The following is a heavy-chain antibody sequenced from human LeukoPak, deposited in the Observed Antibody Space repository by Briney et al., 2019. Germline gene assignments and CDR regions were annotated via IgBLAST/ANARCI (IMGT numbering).Heavy chain of an antibody. CDR3: ARLQKKSGDYAFDI. D-gene: IGHD1-1*01. J-gene: IGHJ3*02. CDR1: GFTFSSYS. Sequence: GGSLRLSCAASGFTFSSYSMTWVRQAPGKGLEWVSYISSSSSTIYYADSVKGRFTISRDNAKNSLYLQMNSLRAEDTAVYYCARLQKKSGDYAFDIWGQGTMVTVSS. V-gene: IGHV3-48*01. CDR2: ISSSSSTI.